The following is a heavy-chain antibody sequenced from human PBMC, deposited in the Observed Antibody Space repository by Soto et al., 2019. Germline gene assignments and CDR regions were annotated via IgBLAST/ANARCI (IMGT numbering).Heavy chain of an antibody. CDR3: ARGGAARAYYYYGMDV. J-gene: IGHJ6*04. CDR2: INSNGRSI. V-gene: IGHV3-74*01. CDR1: GFTLTNYW. Sequence: EVQLVESGGGLVQPGGSLRLSCAASGFTLTNYWMHWVRQAPGKGLVWVSRINSNGRSITYADSVKGRFTISRDNATNTLYLQMNSLRAEDTAVYYCARGGAARAYYYYGMDVWGKGTTVTVSS. D-gene: IGHD6-6*01.